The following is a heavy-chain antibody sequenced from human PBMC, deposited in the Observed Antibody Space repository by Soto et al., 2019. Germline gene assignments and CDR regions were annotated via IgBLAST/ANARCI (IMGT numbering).Heavy chain of an antibody. V-gene: IGHV4-31*02. Sequence: SETLSLAWTVSGDSIISSNYYWAWIRQYPGKGLEWIGNMYYSGSTYYNPSLKSRVTISVDTSKNQFSLKLSSVTAADTAVYYCARGGHPHYDIWTGSHYWYLTLRARRT. CDR1: GDSIISSNYY. CDR3: ARGGHPHYDIWTGSHYWYLTL. CDR2: MYYSGST. D-gene: IGHD3-9*01. J-gene: IGHJ2*01.